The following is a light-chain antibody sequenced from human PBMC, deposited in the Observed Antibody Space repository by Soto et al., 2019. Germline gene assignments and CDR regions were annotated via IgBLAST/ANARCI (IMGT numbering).Light chain of an antibody. CDR2: EVS. CDR3: SSYTSSSTLGV. Sequence: QSVLTQPASVSGSPGQSITISCTGTSSDVGGYNYVSWYQQHPGKAPKLMIYEVSNRPSGVSNRFSGSKSGNTASLTISGLQAEDEADYYCSSYTSSSTLGVFGTGTRSLS. J-gene: IGLJ1*01. V-gene: IGLV2-14*01. CDR1: SSDVGGYNY.